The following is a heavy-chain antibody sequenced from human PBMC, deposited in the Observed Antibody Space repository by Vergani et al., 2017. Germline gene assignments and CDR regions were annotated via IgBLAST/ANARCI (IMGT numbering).Heavy chain of an antibody. V-gene: IGHV4-61*02. J-gene: IGHJ4*01. CDR1: GDSITSSTHY. CDR2: IYTTGST. Sequence: QVQLQESGPGLVKPSQTLPLICSVSGDSITSSTHYWSWTRQPAGKGLEYIGRIYTTGSTNYNPSLKSRVTISVETSKNQFSLHLSSVTAADTAMYYCARGYYGRGDNWGQGTLVTVSS. D-gene: IGHD3-16*01. CDR3: ARGYYGRGDN.